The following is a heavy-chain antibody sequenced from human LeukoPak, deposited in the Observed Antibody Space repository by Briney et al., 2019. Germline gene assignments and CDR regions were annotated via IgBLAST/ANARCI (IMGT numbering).Heavy chain of an antibody. CDR3: ARDQRYSYGYDN. CDR1: GFIFSDYY. CDR2: ISSSGSTI. J-gene: IGHJ4*02. Sequence: GGSLRLSCAASGFIFSDYYMTWIRQAPGKGLEWLSYISSSGSTIYYADSVKGRFTISRDNAKNSLYLQMNSLRAEDTAVCYCARDQRYSYGYDNWGQGTLVTVSS. V-gene: IGHV3-11*01. D-gene: IGHD5-18*01.